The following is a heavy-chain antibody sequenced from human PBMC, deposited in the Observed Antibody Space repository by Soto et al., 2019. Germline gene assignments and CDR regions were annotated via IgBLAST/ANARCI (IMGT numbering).Heavy chain of an antibody. CDR1: GGTFSSYT. CDR2: IIPILGIA. J-gene: IGHJ5*02. CDR3: ASGYYDFWSGTWFDP. V-gene: IGHV1-69*02. Sequence: GASVKVSCKASGGTFSSYTISWVRQAPGQGLEWMGRIIPILGIANYAQKFQGRVTITADKSTSTAYMELSSLRSEDTAVYYCASGYYDFWSGTWFDPWGQGTLVTVSS. D-gene: IGHD3-3*01.